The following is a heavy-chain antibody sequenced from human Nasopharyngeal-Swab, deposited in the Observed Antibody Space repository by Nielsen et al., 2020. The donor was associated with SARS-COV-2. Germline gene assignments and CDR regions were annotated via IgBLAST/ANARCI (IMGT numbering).Heavy chain of an antibody. CDR3: ARAGIAAARYFDY. J-gene: IGHJ4*02. Sequence: AREAPGKGLEGMGWISAYNGNTNYAQKRKGRVTMTTDTSTSTAYMELRSLRSDDSAVYYWARAGIAAARYFDYWGQGTLVTVSS. CDR2: ISAYNGNT. V-gene: IGHV1-18*01. D-gene: IGHD6-25*01.